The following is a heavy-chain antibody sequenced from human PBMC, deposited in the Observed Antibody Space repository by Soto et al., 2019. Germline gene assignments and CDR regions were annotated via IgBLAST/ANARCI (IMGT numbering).Heavy chain of an antibody. CDR1: TFNLKNYA. CDR2: LTETGGST. D-gene: IGHD3-16*01. V-gene: IGHV3-23*01. CDR3: AKIKGAITFLHFDN. Sequence: LSCVASTFNLKNYAMAWVRQAPGKGLEWVSALTETGGSTYYAASVKGRFTISRDNSRNTLYLQMDRLRVDDTAVYYCAKIKGAITFLHFDNWGQGTLVPVSS. J-gene: IGHJ4*02.